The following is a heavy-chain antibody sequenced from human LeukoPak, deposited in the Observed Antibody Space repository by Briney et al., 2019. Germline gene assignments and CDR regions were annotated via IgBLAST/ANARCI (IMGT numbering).Heavy chain of an antibody. CDR1: GYSFTSHW. CDR3: ARLSGSGSYYNSFDY. CDR2: IYPGDSDT. D-gene: IGHD3-10*01. Sequence: GESLKISCKGSGYSFTSHWIGWVRQMLGKGLEWMGIIYPGDSDTRYSPSFQGQVNISADKSISTAYLQWSSLKASDTAMYYCARLSGSGSYYNSFDYWGQGTLVTVSS. J-gene: IGHJ4*02. V-gene: IGHV5-51*01.